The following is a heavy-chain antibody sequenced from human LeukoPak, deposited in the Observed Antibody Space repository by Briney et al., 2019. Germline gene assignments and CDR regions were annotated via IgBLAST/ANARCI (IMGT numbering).Heavy chain of an antibody. D-gene: IGHD3-16*01. CDR1: GFTFTSYG. CDR2: VSAYNGNT. Sequence: AASVKVSCKASGFTFTSYGFTWVRQAPGQGLGWMGWVSAYNGNTNYAQKFQGRVTMTTATSTTIVYMELRSLSSDDTAVYYCARGGRDGMDVWGRETTVTVSS. V-gene: IGHV1-18*04. CDR3: ARGGRDGMDV. J-gene: IGHJ6*04.